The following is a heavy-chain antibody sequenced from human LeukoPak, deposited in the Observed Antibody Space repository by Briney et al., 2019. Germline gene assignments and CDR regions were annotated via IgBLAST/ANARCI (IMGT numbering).Heavy chain of an antibody. CDR2: ISYDGSNK. CDR3: AKDYRPYLVGASTLFDY. V-gene: IGHV3-30-3*01. D-gene: IGHD1-26*01. CDR1: GFTFSSYA. J-gene: IGHJ4*02. Sequence: GGSLRLSCAASGFTFSSYAMHWVRQAPGKGLEWVAVISYDGSNKYYADSVKGRFTISRDNSKNTLYLQMNSLRAEDTAVYYCAKDYRPYLVGASTLFDYWGQGTLVTVSS.